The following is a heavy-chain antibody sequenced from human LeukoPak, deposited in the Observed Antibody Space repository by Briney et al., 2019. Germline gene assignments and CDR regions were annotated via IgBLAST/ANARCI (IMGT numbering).Heavy chain of an antibody. CDR3: ARKEGYYYAMDV. CDR2: IYYSGST. Sequence: SETLSLTCNVSGGSMNEYYWSWVRQPPGKGLEWIGNIYYSGSTNYNPSLKSRVTISVDTSKKQFSLKLSSVTAADTAVYFCARKEGYYYAMDVWGQGTTVIVSS. CDR1: GGSMNEYY. J-gene: IGHJ6*02. V-gene: IGHV4-59*01.